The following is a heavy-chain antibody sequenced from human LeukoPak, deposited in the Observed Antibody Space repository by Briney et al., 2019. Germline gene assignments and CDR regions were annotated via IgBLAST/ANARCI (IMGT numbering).Heavy chain of an antibody. V-gene: IGHV1-46*03. J-gene: IGHJ4*02. CDR2: INPTGGST. CDR1: GYTFTTYY. CDR3: ARDEGYCNSINCYLFDY. D-gene: IGHD2-2*01. Sequence: ASVKVSCKASGYTFTTYYMHWVRQAPGQGLEWMGIINPTGGSTTFAQKFQGRVTMTSDTSTSTVYMHLSSPRSEDTAVYYCARDEGYCNSINCYLFDYWGQGSLVTVSS.